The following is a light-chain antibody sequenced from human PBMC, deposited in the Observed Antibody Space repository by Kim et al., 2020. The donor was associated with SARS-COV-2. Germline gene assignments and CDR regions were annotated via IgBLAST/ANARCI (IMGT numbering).Light chain of an antibody. V-gene: IGLV3-1*01. CDR1: KLGDKY. CDR2: QDS. J-gene: IGLJ2*01. Sequence: SYELTQPPSVSVSPGQTASITCSGDKLGDKYACWYQQKPGQSPVLVIYQDSKRPSGTPERFSGSNSGNTATLTISGTQAMDEADYYCQAWDSSTAVVFGGGTQLTVL. CDR3: QAWDSSTAVV.